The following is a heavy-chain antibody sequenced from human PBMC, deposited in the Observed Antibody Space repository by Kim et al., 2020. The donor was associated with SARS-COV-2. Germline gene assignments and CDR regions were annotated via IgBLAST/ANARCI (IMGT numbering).Heavy chain of an antibody. Sequence: YSQKFQGRVNIARDTSASTAYMELSSLRSEDTAVYYCARKLLWFGELFDYWGKGTLVTVSS. V-gene: IGHV1-3*01. CDR3: ARKLLWFGELFDY. D-gene: IGHD3-10*01. J-gene: IGHJ4*02.